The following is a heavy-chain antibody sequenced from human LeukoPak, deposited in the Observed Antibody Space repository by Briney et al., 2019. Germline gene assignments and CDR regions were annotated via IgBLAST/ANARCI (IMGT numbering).Heavy chain of an antibody. J-gene: IGHJ4*02. V-gene: IGHV3-30-3*01. CDR3: AKDREYSSSPSFDY. CDR1: GFTFSSYA. Sequence: RGGSLRLSCAASGFTFSSYAMHWVRQAPGKGLEWVAIISYDGSNKYSADSVKGRFTISRDNAKNSLYLQMNSLRAEDTALYYCAKDREYSSSPSFDYWGQGTLVTVSS. D-gene: IGHD6-6*01. CDR2: ISYDGSNK.